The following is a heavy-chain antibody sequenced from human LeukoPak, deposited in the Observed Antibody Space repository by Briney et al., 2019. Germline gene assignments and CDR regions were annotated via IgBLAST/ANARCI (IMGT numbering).Heavy chain of an antibody. J-gene: IGHJ4*02. CDR2: ISTYNANT. CDR3: ARLLVPLRCPDY. Sequence: GASVKVSCKASGYTFTSYGISWVRQAPGQGLEWMGWISTYNANTNYAQKLQGRVTMTTDTSTSTAYMALRSLRSDDTAVYYCARLLVPLRCPDYWGQGTLVTVSS. CDR1: GYTFTSYG. D-gene: IGHD4-17*01. V-gene: IGHV1-18*01.